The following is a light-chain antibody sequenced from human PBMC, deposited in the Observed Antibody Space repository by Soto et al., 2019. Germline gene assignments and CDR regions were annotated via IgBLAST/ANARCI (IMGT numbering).Light chain of an antibody. CDR2: GAS. CDR3: QHYGTSAL. V-gene: IGKV3-20*01. CDR1: KSVSTSY. J-gene: IGKJ3*01. Sequence: EIVLTQSPGTLSCSQGKKATLSCRARKSVSTSYLAWYQQKPGQAPRLLIYGASGRATGIPDRFSVSASGTDFTLTISRLEPEDFAVYYCQHYGTSALFGPGTKVDIK.